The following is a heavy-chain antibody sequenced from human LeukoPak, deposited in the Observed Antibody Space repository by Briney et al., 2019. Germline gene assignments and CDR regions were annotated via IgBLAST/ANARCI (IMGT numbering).Heavy chain of an antibody. CDR2: IYYSGST. D-gene: IGHD2-2*01. CDR1: GGSISSSSYY. Sequence: PSETLSLTCTVSGGSISSSSYYWGWIRQPPGKGLEWIGSIYYSGSTYYNPSLKSRVTISVYTSKNQFSLKLSSVTAADTAVYYCARDSIVVVPAATDAFDIWGQGTMVTVSS. V-gene: IGHV4-39*07. J-gene: IGHJ3*02. CDR3: ARDSIVVVPAATDAFDI.